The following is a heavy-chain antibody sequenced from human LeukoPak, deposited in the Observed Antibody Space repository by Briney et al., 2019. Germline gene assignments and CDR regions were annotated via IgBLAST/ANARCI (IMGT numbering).Heavy chain of an antibody. CDR2: IKTKTDGGTT. CDR1: GFTFSNTW. D-gene: IGHD2-15*01. Sequence: GGSLRLSCGASGFTFSNTWMSWVRQAPGKGLEWVGRIKTKTDGGTTEYAAPVKGRFTISRDDSKNTLYLQMNSLKTEDTAVYYCALAPTSPSNIVVVVATITAPWGQGTLVTVSS. V-gene: IGHV3-15*01. CDR3: ALAPTSPSNIVVVVATITAP. J-gene: IGHJ5*02.